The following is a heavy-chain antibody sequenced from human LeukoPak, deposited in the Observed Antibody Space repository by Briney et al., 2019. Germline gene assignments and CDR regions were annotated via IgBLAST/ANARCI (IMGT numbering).Heavy chain of an antibody. CDR3: ARLANYYGSGSYYHYFDY. CDR1: GYSFTSYW. V-gene: IGHV5-51*01. J-gene: IGHJ4*02. D-gene: IGHD3-10*01. CDR2: IYPGDSDT. Sequence: GESLKISCKGSGYSFTSYWIGWVRHMPGKGLEWMGIIYPGDSDTRYSPSFQGQVTISADKSISTAYLQWSSLKASDTAMYYCARLANYYGSGSYYHYFDYWGQGTLVTVSS.